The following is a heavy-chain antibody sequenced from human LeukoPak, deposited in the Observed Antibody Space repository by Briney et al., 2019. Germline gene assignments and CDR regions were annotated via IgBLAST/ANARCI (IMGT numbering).Heavy chain of an antibody. CDR1: RGSISGYY. CDR2: IYYSGRT. Sequence: SEILSLTCTVSRGSISGYYWSWIRQPPGKGLEWVGHIYYSGRTSYNPSLRSRVTISVDTSNNQFSLKVNSVTAADTAVYYCARDQDGRFDPWGQGTLVTVSS. J-gene: IGHJ5*02. V-gene: IGHV4-59*01. CDR3: ARDQDGRFDP.